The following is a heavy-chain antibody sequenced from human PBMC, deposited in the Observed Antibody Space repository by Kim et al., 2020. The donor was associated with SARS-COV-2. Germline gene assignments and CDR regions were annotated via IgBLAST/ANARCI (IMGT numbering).Heavy chain of an antibody. V-gene: IGHV3-23*01. CDR1: GFAFSSYS. D-gene: IGHD7-27*01. CDR3: AEAGENLRADWYFDL. J-gene: IGHJ2*01. Sequence: GGSLRLSCAASGFAFSSYSMSRVRQAPGEGLEWVSVISGSGSSTNYADSGKGRFTISRDNSKNTLYLQMNSLRAEDAAVYYCAEAGENLRADWYFDLWGRGPLVTVPS. CDR2: ISGSGSST.